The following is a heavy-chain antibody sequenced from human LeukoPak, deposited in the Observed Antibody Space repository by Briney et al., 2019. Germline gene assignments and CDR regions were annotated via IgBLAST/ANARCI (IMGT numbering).Heavy chain of an antibody. CDR2: ISYDGSDK. J-gene: IGHJ4*02. CDR3: AKDMSGGDCPDY. V-gene: IGHV3-30*18. D-gene: IGHD2-21*02. Sequence: PGRSLRLSCAASAFTFSSYGMHWVRQAPGKGLEWVALISYDGSDKDYAKSVKGRFTISRDNSKNTLYLQMNSLRAEDTAVYYCAKDMSGGDCPDYWGQGTQVTVSS. CDR1: AFTFSSYG.